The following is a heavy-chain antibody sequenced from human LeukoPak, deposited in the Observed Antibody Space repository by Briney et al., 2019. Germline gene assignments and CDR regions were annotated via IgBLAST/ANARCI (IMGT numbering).Heavy chain of an antibody. CDR1: GFTFSSYG. CDR2: IWYDGSNK. J-gene: IGHJ3*02. D-gene: IGHD3-22*01. CDR3: ARVYDSSGLNDAFDI. V-gene: IGHV3-33*01. Sequence: GGSLRLSCAASGFTFSSYGMHWVRQAPGKGLEWVAVIWYDGSNKYYADSVKGRFTISRDNSKNTLYLQMISLRAEDTAVYYCARVYDSSGLNDAFDIWGQGTMVTVSS.